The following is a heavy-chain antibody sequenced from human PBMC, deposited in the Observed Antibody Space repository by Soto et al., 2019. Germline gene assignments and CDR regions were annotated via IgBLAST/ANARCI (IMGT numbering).Heavy chain of an antibody. CDR3: ARTSGYSRTDNWFDP. CDR1: GYTFTSYG. Sequence: QVQLVQSGAEVKKPGASVKVSCKASGYTFTSYGISWVRQSPGQGLEWMGWISAYNGNTNNAQKFQGRVAVTTDTSTSTAYMELMNLRSDDTAVHYCARTSGYSRTDNWFDPWGQGTLDTVSS. CDR2: ISAYNGNT. J-gene: IGHJ5*02. V-gene: IGHV1-18*01. D-gene: IGHD6-13*01.